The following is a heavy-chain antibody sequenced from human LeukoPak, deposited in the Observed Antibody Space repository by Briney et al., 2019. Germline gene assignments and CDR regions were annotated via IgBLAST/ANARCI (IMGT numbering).Heavy chain of an antibody. Sequence: PSETLSLTCTVSGGSITSSNFYWSWIRQPPGKRLEWIGYISYSGSTNYNPSLKSRVTISVDTSKNQFSLKLSSVTAADTAVYYCARGGDGYFDYWGQGTLVTVSS. CDR2: ISYSGST. CDR3: ARGGDGYFDY. D-gene: IGHD5-24*01. V-gene: IGHV4-61*01. CDR1: GGSITSSNFY. J-gene: IGHJ4*02.